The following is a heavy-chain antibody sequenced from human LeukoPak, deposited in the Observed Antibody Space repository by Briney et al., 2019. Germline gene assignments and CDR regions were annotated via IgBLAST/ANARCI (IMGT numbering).Heavy chain of an antibody. D-gene: IGHD4/OR15-4a*01. V-gene: IGHV3-23*01. CDR1: GFPFSSHA. Sequence: PGGSQTLSCEVSGFPFSSHAMSWVRQAPGRGLEWVSGISISADGTYYADSVKGRFIISRDNSKNTVYLQMDSLRVEDTAVYYCANEEVRNDYWGQGTLVTVSS. CDR3: ANEEVRNDY. J-gene: IGHJ4*02. CDR2: ISISADGT.